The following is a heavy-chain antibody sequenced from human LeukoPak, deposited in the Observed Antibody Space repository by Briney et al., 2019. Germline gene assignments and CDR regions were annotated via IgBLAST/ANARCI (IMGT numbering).Heavy chain of an antibody. D-gene: IGHD4-11*01. V-gene: IGHV4-39*01. J-gene: IGHJ4*02. CDR2: IYYSGST. CDR1: GGSIGSGSYY. Sequence: PSETLSLTCTVSGGSIGSGSYYWGWIRQPPGKGLEWIGSIYYSGSTYYNPSLKSRVTISVDTSKNQFSLKLSSVTAADTAVYYCARRFLSNYVYYFDYWGQGTLVTVSS. CDR3: ARRFLSNYVYYFDY.